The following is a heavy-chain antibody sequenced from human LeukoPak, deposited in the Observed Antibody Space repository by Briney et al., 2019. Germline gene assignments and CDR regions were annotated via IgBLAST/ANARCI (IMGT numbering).Heavy chain of an antibody. CDR2: ISYDGSNK. V-gene: IGHV3-30*18. CDR3: AKGPIAAAAKGAFDI. Sequence: GGSLRLSCAASGFTFSSYGMHWVRQAPGKGLEWVAVISYDGSNKYYADSVKGRFTISRDNSKNTLYLQMNSLRAEDTAVYYCAKGPIAAAAKGAFDIWGQGTMVTVSS. J-gene: IGHJ3*02. CDR1: GFTFSSYG. D-gene: IGHD6-13*01.